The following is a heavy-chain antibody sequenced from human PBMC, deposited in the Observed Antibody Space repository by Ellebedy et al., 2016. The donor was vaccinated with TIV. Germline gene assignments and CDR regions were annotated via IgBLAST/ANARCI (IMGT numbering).Heavy chain of an antibody. V-gene: IGHV1-46*01. D-gene: IGHD3-10*01. CDR1: GYTFTSYY. J-gene: IGHJ6*02. CDR2: INPSGGST. Sequence: ASVKVSCXASGYTFTSYYMHWVRQAPGQGLEWMGIINPSGGSTSYAQKFQGRVTMIRDTSTSTVYMELSSLRSEDTAVYYCAIATQRINGMDVWGQGTTVTVSS. CDR3: AIATQRINGMDV.